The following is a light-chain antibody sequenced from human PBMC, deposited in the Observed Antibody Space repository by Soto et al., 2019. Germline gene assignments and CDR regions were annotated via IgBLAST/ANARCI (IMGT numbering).Light chain of an antibody. CDR1: SGHSSYA. V-gene: IGLV4-69*01. Sequence: QSALTQSPSASASLGASAKLTCTLSSGHSSYAIAWHQQQPEKGPRYLMKLNSDGSHSKGDGIPDRLSGSSSGAERYLTISSLQSEDEADYYCQTWGTGIQVFGGGTKLTVL. CDR3: QTWGTGIQV. J-gene: IGLJ2*01. CDR2: LNSDGSH.